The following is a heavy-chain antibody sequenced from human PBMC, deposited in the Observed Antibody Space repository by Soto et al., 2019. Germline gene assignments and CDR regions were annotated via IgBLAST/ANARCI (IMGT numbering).Heavy chain of an antibody. CDR2: ISGSGGST. V-gene: IGHV3-23*01. J-gene: IGHJ4*02. CDR1: GFTFSSYA. CDR3: AKFATSVVPAALFLDY. Sequence: HPGGSLRLSCAASGFTFSSYAMSWVRQAPGKGLEWVSAISGSGGSTYYADSVKGRFTISRDNSKNTLYLQMNSLRAEDTAVYYCAKFATSVVPAALFLDYWGQGTLVTVSS. D-gene: IGHD2-2*01.